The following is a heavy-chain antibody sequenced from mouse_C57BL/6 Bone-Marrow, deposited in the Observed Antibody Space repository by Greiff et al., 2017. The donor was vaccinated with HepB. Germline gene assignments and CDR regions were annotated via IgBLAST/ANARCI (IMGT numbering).Heavy chain of an antibody. V-gene: IGHV5-4*01. J-gene: IGHJ2*01. CDR1: GFTFSSYA. CDR3: ARGLYGNYVFDY. Sequence: EVQLVESGGGLVKPGGSLKLSCAASGFTFSSYAMSWVRQTPEKRLEWVATISDGGSYTYYPDNVKGRFTISRDNAKNNLYLQMSHLKSEDTAMYYCARGLYGNYVFDYWGQGTTLTVSS. CDR2: ISDGGSYT. D-gene: IGHD2-1*01.